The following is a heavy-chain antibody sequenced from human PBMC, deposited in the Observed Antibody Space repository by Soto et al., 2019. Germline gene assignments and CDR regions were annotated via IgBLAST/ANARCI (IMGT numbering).Heavy chain of an antibody. D-gene: IGHD2-21*02. CDR3: TRDEGIYGGDNPLHY. Sequence: PGWSLRLSCTASGFTFGDYAMSWVRQAPGKGLEWVSFIRSKAYGGTTEYAASVKGRFTISRDDSRSIAYLQLNSLKTEDTAVYYRTRDEGIYGGDNPLHYWGQGSRVTVSS. CDR1: GFTFGDYA. V-gene: IGHV3-49*04. J-gene: IGHJ4*02. CDR2: IRSKAYGGTT.